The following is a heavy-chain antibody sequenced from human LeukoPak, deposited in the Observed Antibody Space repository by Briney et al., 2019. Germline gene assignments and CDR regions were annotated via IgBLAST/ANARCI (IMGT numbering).Heavy chain of an antibody. CDR2: IYYSGST. CDR3: ARGARAGYNLEPFDY. CDR1: GGSMSSYY. J-gene: IGHJ4*02. V-gene: IGHV4-59*08. D-gene: IGHD5-24*01. Sequence: SETLSLTCTVSGGSMSSYYWSWIRQPPGKGLEWIGYIYYSGSTKYNPSLKSRVAISVDTSKNQFSLKLSSVTAADTAVYCARGARAGYNLEPFDYWGQGTLVTVSS.